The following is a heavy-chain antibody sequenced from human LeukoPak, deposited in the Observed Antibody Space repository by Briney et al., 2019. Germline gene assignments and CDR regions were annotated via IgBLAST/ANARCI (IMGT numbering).Heavy chain of an antibody. J-gene: IGHJ4*02. CDR2: ISSSSSYI. D-gene: IGHD4-23*01. Sequence: GGSLRLSCAAPGFIFSSYSMNWVRQAPGKGLDWVSSISSSSSYIDYADSVKGRFTISRDNAKNSLYLQMNGLRAEDTAVYYCAREFGGFDYWGQGTLVTAS. CDR3: AREFGGFDY. V-gene: IGHV3-21*01. CDR1: GFIFSSYS.